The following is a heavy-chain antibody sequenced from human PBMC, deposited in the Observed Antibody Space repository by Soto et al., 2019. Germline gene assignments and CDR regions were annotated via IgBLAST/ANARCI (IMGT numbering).Heavy chain of an antibody. Sequence: EVQLVESGGGLVQPGGSLRLSCAASRFAFSTYWMHWLRQVRGKGLVWVSRIKGDGSYTNYADSVKGRFTISRDNAKNTLYLQMNSLRAEDTAVYYCARERGGYSSDFWGQGTLVTVSS. CDR1: RFAFSTYW. D-gene: IGHD2-15*01. V-gene: IGHV3-74*01. J-gene: IGHJ4*02. CDR2: IKGDGSYT. CDR3: ARERGGYSSDF.